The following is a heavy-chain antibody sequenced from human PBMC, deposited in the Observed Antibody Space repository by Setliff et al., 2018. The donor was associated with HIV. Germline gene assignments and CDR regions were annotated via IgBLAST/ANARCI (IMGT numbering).Heavy chain of an antibody. V-gene: IGHV4-30-2*01. CDR1: GGSISSGGYS. Sequence: SETLSLTCTVSGGSISSGGYSWSGSRQPQGEGLEWIGYIYYSGKIYYNRSLKSRITISLDRSKNQFSLNLTSVTAAETAVYYCARVEFLSFGETLRPSGFDIWGQGTVVTVSS. CDR3: ARVEFLSFGETLRPSGFDI. J-gene: IGHJ3*02. D-gene: IGHD3-10*01. CDR2: IYYSGKI.